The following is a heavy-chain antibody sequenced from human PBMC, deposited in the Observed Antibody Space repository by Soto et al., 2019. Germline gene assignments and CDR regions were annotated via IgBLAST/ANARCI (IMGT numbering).Heavy chain of an antibody. V-gene: IGHV3-74*01. CDR2: INSDGSST. D-gene: IGHD6-19*01. J-gene: IGHJ5*02. CDR1: GFTFSSYW. CDR3: ARDLGSSGWPNWFDP. Sequence: GGSLRLSCAASGFTFSSYWMHWVRQAPGKGLVWVSRINSDGSSTSYADSVKGRFTISRDNAKNTLYLQMNSLRAEDTAVYYCARDLGSSGWPNWFDPWGQGTLVTVSS.